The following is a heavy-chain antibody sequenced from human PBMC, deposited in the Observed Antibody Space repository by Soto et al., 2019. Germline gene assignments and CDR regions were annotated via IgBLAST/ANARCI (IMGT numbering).Heavy chain of an antibody. J-gene: IGHJ6*03. D-gene: IGHD6-6*01. CDR2: IYYSGST. Sequence: QVQLQESGPGLVKPSETLSLTCTVSGGSISSYYWSWIRQPPGKGLEWIGYIYYSGSTNYNPSLKSRVTTSVDTSKNQFSLKLSSVTAADTAVYYCARDSSYMDVWGKGTTVTVSS. CDR3: ARDSSYMDV. CDR1: GGSISSYY. V-gene: IGHV4-59*01.